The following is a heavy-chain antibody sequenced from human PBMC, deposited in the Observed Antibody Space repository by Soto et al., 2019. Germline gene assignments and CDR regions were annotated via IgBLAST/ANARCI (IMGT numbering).Heavy chain of an antibody. CDR1: DFTFSTYG. CDR3: AKRIAVAVPYFDY. Sequence: PGGSLRLSCAASDFTFSTYGMHWVRQAPGKGLEWVAVISFDGSYKYYADSVKGRFTISRDNSKNTLYLQMSSLRAEDTAVYYCAKRIAVAVPYFDYCGKGTLVTVSS. V-gene: IGHV3-30*18. J-gene: IGHJ4*02. CDR2: ISFDGSYK. D-gene: IGHD6-19*01.